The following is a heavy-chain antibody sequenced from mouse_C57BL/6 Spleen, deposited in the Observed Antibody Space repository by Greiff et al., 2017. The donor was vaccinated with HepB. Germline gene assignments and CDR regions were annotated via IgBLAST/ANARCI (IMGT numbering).Heavy chain of an antibody. J-gene: IGHJ3*01. V-gene: IGHV1-50*01. D-gene: IGHD2-3*01. CDR1: GYTFTSYW. Sequence: QVQLQQSGAELVKPGASVKLSCKASGYTFTSYWMQWVKQRPGQGLEWIGEIDPSDSYTNYNQKFKGKATLTVDTSSSTAYMQLSSLTSEDSAVYYCARLDGYYVAYWGQGTLVTVSA. CDR3: ARLDGYYVAY. CDR2: IDPSDSYT.